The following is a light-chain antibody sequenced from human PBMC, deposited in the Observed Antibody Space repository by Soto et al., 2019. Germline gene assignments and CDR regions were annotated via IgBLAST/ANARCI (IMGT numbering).Light chain of an antibody. Sequence: DFQVTHSSSSLSAFVGDRVTITCQASQDINNYLNWYQQKPGKAPKLLIYDASNLETGVPSRFSGSGSGTDFTLTISSLQPEDFATYYCLLDYSYFWAFGQGTKVDIK. J-gene: IGKJ1*01. V-gene: IGKV1-33*01. CDR1: QDINNY. CDR3: LLDYSYFWA. CDR2: DAS.